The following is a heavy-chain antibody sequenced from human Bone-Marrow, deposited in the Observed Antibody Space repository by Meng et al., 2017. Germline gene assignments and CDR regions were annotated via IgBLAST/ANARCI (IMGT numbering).Heavy chain of an antibody. Sequence: ASVKVSCKASGYTFTSYGISWVRQAPGQGLEWMGWISAYNGNTNYAQKLQGRVTMTTDTYTSTAYMELRSLRSDDTAVYYCACWSGYPQPYYYYGMDVWGQGTTVTVSS. J-gene: IGHJ6*02. D-gene: IGHD3-3*01. CDR1: GYTFTSYG. CDR2: ISAYNGNT. V-gene: IGHV1-18*01. CDR3: ACWSGYPQPYYYYGMDV.